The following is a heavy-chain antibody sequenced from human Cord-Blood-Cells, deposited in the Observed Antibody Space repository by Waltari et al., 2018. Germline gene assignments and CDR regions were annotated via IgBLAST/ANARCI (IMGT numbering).Heavy chain of an antibody. D-gene: IGHD3-3*01. V-gene: IGHV4-61*09. CDR3: ARGTYYDFWSGYAFDAFDI. J-gene: IGHJ3*02. CDR2: IYTSGRT. Sequence: QVQLQESGPGLVKPSQTLSLTCTVSGGSISSGSYYWSWIRQPAGKGLEWIGYIYTSGRTNYTPSLKRRVTISVYTSKNQFALKLSSVTAADTAVYYCARGTYYDFWSGYAFDAFDIWGQGTMVTVSS. CDR1: GGSISSGSYY.